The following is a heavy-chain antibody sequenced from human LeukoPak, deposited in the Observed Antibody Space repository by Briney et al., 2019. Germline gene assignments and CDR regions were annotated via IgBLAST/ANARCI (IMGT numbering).Heavy chain of an antibody. CDR2: IYTSGST. V-gene: IGHV4-4*07. CDR3: ARAGAGITAAGTLAFDI. J-gene: IGHJ3*02. Sequence: SETLSLTCTVSGGSISSYYWSWIRQPAGKGLEWIGRIYTSGSTNYNPSLKSRVTMSVDTSKNQFSLKLSSVTAADTAVYYCARAGAGITAAGTLAFDIWGQGTMVTVSS. CDR1: GGSISSYY. D-gene: IGHD6-13*01.